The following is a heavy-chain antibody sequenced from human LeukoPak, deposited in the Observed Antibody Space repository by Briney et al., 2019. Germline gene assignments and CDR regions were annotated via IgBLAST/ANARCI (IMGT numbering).Heavy chain of an antibody. CDR2: IRYDGSNR. V-gene: IGHV3-30*02. D-gene: IGHD1-26*01. CDR3: AKDWRILGTTPDFDY. Sequence: GGSLRLSCAASGYTFSSYGMHWVRQAPGKGLEWVSFIRYDGSNRYYADSVKGRFTISRDNSKNTLYLQMNSLRAEDTAVYYCAKDWRILGTTPDFDYWGQGTLVTVSS. CDR1: GYTFSSYG. J-gene: IGHJ4*02.